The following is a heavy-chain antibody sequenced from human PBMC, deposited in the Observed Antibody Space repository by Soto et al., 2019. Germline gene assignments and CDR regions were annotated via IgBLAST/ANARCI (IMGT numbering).Heavy chain of an antibody. J-gene: IGHJ4*02. V-gene: IGHV3-23*01. CDR1: GFTFSNYA. Sequence: PGGSLRLSCAASGFTFSNYAMIWVRQAPGKGLEWVSVISDTGGTTDYADSVKGRFTISRDKSKNTLYLQMNNLRAEDTAVYYCAKSPGGWFFDDWGQGTVVTVSS. CDR3: AKSPGGWFFDD. D-gene: IGHD6-19*01. CDR2: ISDTGGTT.